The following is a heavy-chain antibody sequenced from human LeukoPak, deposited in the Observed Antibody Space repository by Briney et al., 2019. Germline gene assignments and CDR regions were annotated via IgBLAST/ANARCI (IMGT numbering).Heavy chain of an antibody. CDR1: GYTFTAHY. CDR3: TRDRYGDGMDV. CDR2: INPNSGGT. V-gene: IGHV1-2*02. J-gene: IGHJ6*02. D-gene: IGHD5-18*01. Sequence: ASVKVSCKASGYTFTAHYIHWVRRAPGQGLEWMGWINPNSGGTESAQKFQGRVTMTRDTSISTAYMELSRLRSDDTAVYYCTRDRYGDGMDVWGQGTTVTVSS.